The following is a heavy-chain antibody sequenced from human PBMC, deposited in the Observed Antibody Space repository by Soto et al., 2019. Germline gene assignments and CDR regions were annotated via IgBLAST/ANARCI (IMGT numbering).Heavy chain of an antibody. D-gene: IGHD3-10*01. CDR1: GFTFSTYG. V-gene: IGHV3-33*01. J-gene: IGHJ6*02. CDR2: ILNDGSNR. Sequence: QVQLVESGGGVVQPGRSLRLSCAASGFTFSTYGMQWVRQAPGKGLEWVAGILNDGSNRYHADSVKDRFTISRDNSKTMLYLQMNSLRAEDTAVYYCARDDEYSGNGMDVWGQGTTVSVS. CDR3: ARDDEYSGNGMDV.